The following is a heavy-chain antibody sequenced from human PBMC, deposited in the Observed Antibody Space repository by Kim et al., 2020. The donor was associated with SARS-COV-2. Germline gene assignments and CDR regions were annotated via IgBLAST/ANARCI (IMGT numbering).Heavy chain of an antibody. J-gene: IGHJ6*02. Sequence: GGSLRLSCAASGFTFSDYYMSWIRQAPGKGLEWVSYISSSCSTIYYADSVKGRFTISRDNAKNSLYLQMNSLRAEDTAVYYCARDLFSSDYPEPDYYYYGMDVWGQGTTVTVSS. CDR1: GFTFSDYY. V-gene: IGHV3-11*04. CDR2: ISSSCSTI. D-gene: IGHD4-17*01. CDR3: ARDLFSSDYPEPDYYYYGMDV.